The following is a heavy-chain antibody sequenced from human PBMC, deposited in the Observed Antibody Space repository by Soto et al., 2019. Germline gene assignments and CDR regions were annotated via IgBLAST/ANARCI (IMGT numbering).Heavy chain of an antibody. D-gene: IGHD3-3*01. CDR2: LSYSGTTT. CDR1: GFTFSSDA. J-gene: IGHJ4*02. CDR3: AKRFTLFGEVKLSPDFDY. Sequence: EVQLLESGGGLVQPGGSLRLSCAASGFTFSSDAMSRVRQAPGKGVEWVLALSYSGTTTYYAESVKGRFTISRDNSKNTLYLQMNSLRVEDTAIYYCAKRFTLFGEVKLSPDFDYWGQGTLVTVSS. V-gene: IGHV3-23*01.